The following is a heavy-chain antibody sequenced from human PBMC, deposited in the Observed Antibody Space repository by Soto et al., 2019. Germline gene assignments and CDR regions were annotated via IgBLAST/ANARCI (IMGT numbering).Heavy chain of an antibody. CDR2: IYPADSDT. V-gene: IGHV5-51*01. D-gene: IGHD1-26*01. J-gene: IGHJ4*02. CDR1: GYRFASYW. Sequence: GESLRISCKGSGYRFASYWIGWVRQMPGKGLEWMGIIYPADSDTRYSPSFQGQVTISADKSISTAYLQWSSPKASDTAMYYCARSYSTFDYWGQGTLVTVSS. CDR3: ARSYSTFDY.